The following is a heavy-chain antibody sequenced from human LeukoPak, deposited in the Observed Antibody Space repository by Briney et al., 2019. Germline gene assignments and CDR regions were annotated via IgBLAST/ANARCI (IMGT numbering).Heavy chain of an antibody. V-gene: IGHV1-18*01. CDR1: SYNFRHCG. CDR2: ISGGYNGDS. D-gene: IGHD2-15*01. J-gene: IGHJ4*02. Sequence: ASVKVSCKTSSYNFRHCGISWVRQAPGQGLEWMAWISGGYNGDSNYALKLRGRLTMTTDTSTSAAYMELRSLRSDDTAVYYCARDEKKYCSGGSCPAYFDYWGQGTLVTVSS. CDR3: ARDEKKYCSGGSCPAYFDY.